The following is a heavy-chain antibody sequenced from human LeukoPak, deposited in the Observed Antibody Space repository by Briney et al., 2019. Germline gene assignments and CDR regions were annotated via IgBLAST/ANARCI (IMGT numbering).Heavy chain of an antibody. V-gene: IGHV4-59*12. D-gene: IGHD2-21*01. CDR2: IYYCGST. CDR3: ARDCSRHCSNSVFDY. Sequence: PSETLSLTYTVSGGSINSYYWIWIRQPPGKGLEWIGYIYYCGSTNYNPSLPSPVTISIVTSKNQFPLTLSPVTAADPPVYYCARDCSRHCSNSVFDYWGQGTLVTVSS. CDR1: GGSINSYY. J-gene: IGHJ4*02.